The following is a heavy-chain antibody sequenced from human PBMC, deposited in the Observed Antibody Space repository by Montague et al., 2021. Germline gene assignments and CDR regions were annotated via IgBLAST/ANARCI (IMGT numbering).Heavy chain of an antibody. CDR3: ARERDRYYYMDI. V-gene: IGHV4-38-2*02. CDR2: VSHGGRT. Sequence: SGTLSLTCTVSRSLINSDYYWGWIRQPPGKGLEWMGSVSHGGRTYYNPSLRSRVTISVDTSNNHFSLKLSSVTAADTATCYCARERDRYYYMDIWGKGTTITVSS. J-gene: IGHJ6*03. CDR1: RSLINSDYY.